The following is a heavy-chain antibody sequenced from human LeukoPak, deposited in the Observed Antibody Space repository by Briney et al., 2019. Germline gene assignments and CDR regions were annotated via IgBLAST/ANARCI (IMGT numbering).Heavy chain of an antibody. Sequence: SETLSLTCTVSGGSISSCYWSWIRQPPGKGLEWIGYIYYSGSTNYNPSLKSRVTISVDTSKNQFSLKLSSVTAADTAVYYCARDGATLRYYYYMDVWGKGTTVTVSS. J-gene: IGHJ6*03. CDR3: ARDGATLRYYYYMDV. CDR1: GGSISSCY. D-gene: IGHD5-12*01. CDR2: IYYSGST. V-gene: IGHV4-59*12.